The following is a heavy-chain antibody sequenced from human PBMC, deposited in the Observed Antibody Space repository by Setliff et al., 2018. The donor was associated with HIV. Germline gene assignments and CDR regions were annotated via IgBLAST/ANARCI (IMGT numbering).Heavy chain of an antibody. J-gene: IGHJ2*01. CDR1: GYTFTSYY. CDR3: ARHQAPYYGSSGYNPNWYFDL. CDR2: INPSGGTT. V-gene: IGHV1-46*01. Sequence: ASVKVSCKASGYTFTSYYMFWVRQAPGQGLEWMGIINPSGGTTNYAQKFQGRVTMTRDTSTSTVYMELSSLSSEDTAVYYCARHQAPYYGSSGYNPNWYFDLWGRGTLVTVSS. D-gene: IGHD3-22*01.